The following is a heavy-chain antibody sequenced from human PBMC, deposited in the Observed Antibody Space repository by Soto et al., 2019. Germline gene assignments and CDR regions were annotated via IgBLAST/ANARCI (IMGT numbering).Heavy chain of an antibody. D-gene: IGHD4-4*01. J-gene: IGHJ6*02. CDR1: GGTFSSYA. V-gene: IGHV1-69*01. Sequence: GASVKGSFKASGGTFSSYAISWVRQAPGQRLEWMGGIIPIFGTANYAQKFQGRVTITADESTSTAYMELSSLRSEDTAVYYCAREEGRDHLRTTYYYYGMDVWGQGTTVTVSS. CDR3: AREEGRDHLRTTYYYYGMDV. CDR2: IIPIFGTA.